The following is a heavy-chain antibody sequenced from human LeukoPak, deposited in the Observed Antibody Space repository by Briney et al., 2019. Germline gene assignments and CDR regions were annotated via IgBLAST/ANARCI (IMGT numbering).Heavy chain of an antibody. CDR2: ISGSGGST. V-gene: IGHV3-23*01. Sequence: GGSLRLSCAASGFTFSSYAMSWVRQAPGKGLEWVSAISGSGGSTYYADSVKGRFTISRDNSKNTLYLQMNSLRAEDTAVYYCARDLRGAVAGEFDYWGQGTLVTVSS. D-gene: IGHD6-19*01. CDR3: ARDLRGAVAGEFDY. CDR1: GFTFSSYA. J-gene: IGHJ4*02.